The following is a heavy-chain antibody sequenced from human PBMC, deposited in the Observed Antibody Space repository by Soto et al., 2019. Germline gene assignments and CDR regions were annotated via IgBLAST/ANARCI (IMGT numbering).Heavy chain of an antibody. J-gene: IGHJ4*02. V-gene: IGHV3-23*01. CDR2: LSSSGGTT. Sequence: PGGSLRLSCAASGFTFSSYSMNWVRQAPGKGLEWVSGLSSSGGTTHYADSVKGRFTISRDNSKNTLFLQMNSLRAEDTAVYYCAKLPRGSSPENDYWGQGTLVTVSS. CDR3: AKLPRGSSPENDY. D-gene: IGHD6-6*01. CDR1: GFTFSSYS.